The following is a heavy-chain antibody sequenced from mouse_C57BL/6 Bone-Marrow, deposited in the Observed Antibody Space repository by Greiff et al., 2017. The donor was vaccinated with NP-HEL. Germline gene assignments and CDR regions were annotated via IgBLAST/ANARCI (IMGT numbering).Heavy chain of an antibody. CDR3: ARDGSFAY. CDR1: GYAFSSSW. D-gene: IGHD2-3*01. V-gene: IGHV1-82*01. J-gene: IGHJ3*01. Sequence: VQLQQSGPELVKPGASVKISCKASGYAFSSSWMNWVKQRPGKGLEGIGRIYPGDGDTNYNGKIKSKATLTADNSSSTAYMKLSSLTSEDSAVYFCARDGSFAYWGQGTLVTVSA. CDR2: IYPGDGDT.